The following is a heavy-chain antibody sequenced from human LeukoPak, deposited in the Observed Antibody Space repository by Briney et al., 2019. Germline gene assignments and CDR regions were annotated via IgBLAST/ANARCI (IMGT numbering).Heavy chain of an antibody. CDR1: GGTFSSYA. CDR2: IIPIFGTA. Sequence: ASVKVSCKASGGTFSSYAISWVRQAPGQGLEWMGGIIPIFGTANYAQKFQGRVTITADEPTSTAYMELNSLRAEDTAVYYCAKAGGDFWSGLYYFDYWGQGTLVTVSS. CDR3: AKAGGDFWSGLYYFDY. V-gene: IGHV1-69*13. D-gene: IGHD3-3*01. J-gene: IGHJ4*02.